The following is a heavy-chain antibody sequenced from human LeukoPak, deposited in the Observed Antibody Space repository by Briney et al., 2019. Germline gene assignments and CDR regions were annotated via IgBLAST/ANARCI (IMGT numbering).Heavy chain of an antibody. Sequence: GGSLRLSCAASGFIVSSNYMSWVRQAPGKGLEWVSTIYSGGSTYYADSVKSRFTISRDNSQNKLYLQMNSPRAEDTAVYYCARAATLAGPFDYWGQGTLVTVSA. CDR3: ARAATLAGPFDY. V-gene: IGHV3-53*01. CDR1: GFIVSSNY. J-gene: IGHJ4*02. CDR2: IYSGGST. D-gene: IGHD6-13*01.